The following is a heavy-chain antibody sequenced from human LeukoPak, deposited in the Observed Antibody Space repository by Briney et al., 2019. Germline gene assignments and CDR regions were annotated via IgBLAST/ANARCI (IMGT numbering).Heavy chain of an antibody. CDR2: ISSSGSTI. V-gene: IGHV3-11*01. Sequence: PGGSLRLSCAASGFTFGDYYMSWIRQAPGKGLEWVSYISSSGSTIYYADSVKGRFTISRDTSKNTLYLQMNSLRAEDTAVYYCAKGHSSTWYGTDVWGEGTTVTVSS. D-gene: IGHD6-13*01. CDR3: AKGHSSTWYGTDV. J-gene: IGHJ6*04. CDR1: GFTFGDYY.